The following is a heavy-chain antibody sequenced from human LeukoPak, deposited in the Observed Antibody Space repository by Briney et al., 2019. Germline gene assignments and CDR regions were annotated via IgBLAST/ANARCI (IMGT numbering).Heavy chain of an antibody. CDR2: ISYDGSNK. CDR1: GFTFSSYG. Sequence: GGSLRLSCAASGFTFSSYGMHWVRQAPGEGLEWVAVISYDGSNKYYADSVKGRFTISRDNSKNTLYLQMNSLRAEDTAVYYCAKDLGSLALDYWGQGTLVTVSS. CDR3: AKDLGSLALDY. D-gene: IGHD3-16*01. V-gene: IGHV3-30*18. J-gene: IGHJ4*02.